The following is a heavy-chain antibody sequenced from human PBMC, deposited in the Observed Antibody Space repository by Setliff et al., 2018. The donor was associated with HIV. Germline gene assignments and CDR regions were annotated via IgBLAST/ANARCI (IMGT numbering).Heavy chain of an antibody. CDR3: ASGRYCSTTSCAEFDY. V-gene: IGHV3-20*04. J-gene: IGHJ4*02. Sequence: SLRLSCAASGFTFSDFWMYWVRQAPGKGLEWVSGINWNGGSTGYADSVKGRFTISRDNSNNTLSLQMNSLRAEDTAVYYCASGRYCSTTSCAEFDYWGQGALVPVSS. D-gene: IGHD2-2*01. CDR1: GFTFSDFW. CDR2: INWNGGST.